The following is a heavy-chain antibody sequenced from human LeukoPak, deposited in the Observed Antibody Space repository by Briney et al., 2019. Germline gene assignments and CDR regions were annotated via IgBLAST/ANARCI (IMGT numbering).Heavy chain of an antibody. CDR3: AKDSGLYYFDY. Sequence: GGSLRLSCAASGFTFSSYGMHWVRQAPGKGLEWVAVIWYDGSNKYYADSMKGRFTISRDNSKNTLYLQMNSLRAEDTAVYYCAKDSGLYYFDYWGQGTLVTVSS. CDR1: GFTFSSYG. D-gene: IGHD1-14*01. J-gene: IGHJ4*02. V-gene: IGHV3-33*06. CDR2: IWYDGSNK.